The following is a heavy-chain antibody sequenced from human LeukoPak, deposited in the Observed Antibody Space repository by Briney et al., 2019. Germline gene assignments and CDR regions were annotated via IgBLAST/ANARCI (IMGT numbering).Heavy chain of an antibody. J-gene: IGHJ6*02. D-gene: IGHD2-15*01. CDR2: INHSGST. CDR3: ARGGMVAARSNYYYYYGMDV. Sequence: SSETLSLTCAVYGGSFSGYYWSWIRQPPGKGLEWIGEINHSGSTNYNPSLKSRVTISVDTSKNQFSLKLSSVTAADTAVYYCARGGMVAARSNYYYYYGMDVWGQGTTVTVSS. CDR1: GGSFSGYY. V-gene: IGHV4-34*01.